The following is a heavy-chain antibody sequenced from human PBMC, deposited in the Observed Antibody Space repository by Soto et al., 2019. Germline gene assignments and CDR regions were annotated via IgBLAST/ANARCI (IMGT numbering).Heavy chain of an antibody. CDR2: ISYDGSNK. V-gene: IGHV3-30*03. CDR3: ATTVNNHVGSDY. Sequence: PGGSLRLSCAASGVTFISYGMHWVRQAPGKGLEWVAVISYDGSNKYYADSVKGRFTISRDNSKNTLYLQMNSLRAEDTAVYYCATTVNNHVGSDYWGQGTLVTVSS. J-gene: IGHJ4*02. D-gene: IGHD4-17*01. CDR1: GVTFISYG.